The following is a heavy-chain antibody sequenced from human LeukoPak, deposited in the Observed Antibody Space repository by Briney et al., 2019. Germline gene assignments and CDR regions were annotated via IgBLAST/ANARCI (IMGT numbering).Heavy chain of an antibody. D-gene: IGHD3-10*01. V-gene: IGHV3-30*04. J-gene: IGHJ4*02. CDR2: ISYDGSNK. CDR1: GFTFTNYA. Sequence: PGGSLRLSCAASGFTFTNYALHWVRQAPGKGLEWVAVISYDGSNKYYADSVKGRFTISRDNSKNTLYLQMNSLRAEDTAVYYCAKDSRRYYYGAFDYWGQGTLVTVSS. CDR3: AKDSRRYYYGAFDY.